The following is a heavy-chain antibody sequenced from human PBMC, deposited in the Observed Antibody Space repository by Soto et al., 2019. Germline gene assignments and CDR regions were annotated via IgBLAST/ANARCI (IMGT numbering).Heavy chain of an antibody. V-gene: IGHV3-30*18. CDR1: GFTIRNYA. CDR3: AQDLVVVVPANINYSCGMDV. CDR2: ISYDGSNK. J-gene: IGHJ6*02. Sequence: QVQLVESGGGVVPPGRSLRLSCAASGFTIRNYAIHWVRQAPGKGLEWVAVISYDGSNKYHADPVKGRFTISRDNSKNTLYLQMNSLRVEDTAVYYCAQDLVVVVPANINYSCGMDVWGQCTTVTVAS. D-gene: IGHD2-2*01.